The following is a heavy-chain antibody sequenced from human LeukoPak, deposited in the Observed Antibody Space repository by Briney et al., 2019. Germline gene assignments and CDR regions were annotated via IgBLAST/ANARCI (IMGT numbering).Heavy chain of an antibody. D-gene: IGHD1-1*01. CDR1: GFTFSDHY. J-gene: IGHJ4*02. CDR3: AAQYTGTKGSFDY. V-gene: IGHV3-72*01. Sequence: GGSLRLYCAASGFTFSDHYMDWVRQAPGKGLEWVGRIRNKANDYTAQYAASVKGRFTISRDDSKASVYLQMNSLKAEDTAVYYCAAQYTGTKGSFDYWGQGTLVTVSS. CDR2: IRNKANDYTA.